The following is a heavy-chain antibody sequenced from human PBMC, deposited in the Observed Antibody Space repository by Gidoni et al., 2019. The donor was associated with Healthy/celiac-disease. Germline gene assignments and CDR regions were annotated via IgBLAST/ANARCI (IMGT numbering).Heavy chain of an antibody. V-gene: IGHV3-49*04. CDR1: GFTFGDYA. D-gene: IGHD6-13*01. J-gene: IGHJ4*02. CDR2: IRSKAYGGTT. CDR3: TRYSSSWYYFDY. Sequence: EVQLVESGGDLVQPGRSLRLSCTASGFTFGDYAMSWVRQAPGKGLEWVGFIRSKAYGGTTEYAASVKGRFTISRDDSKSIAYLQMNSLKTEDTAVYYCTRYSSSWYYFDYWGQGTLVTVSS.